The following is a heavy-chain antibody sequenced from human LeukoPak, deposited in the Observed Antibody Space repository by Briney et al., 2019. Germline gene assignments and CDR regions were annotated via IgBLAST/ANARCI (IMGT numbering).Heavy chain of an antibody. CDR2: IYYSGST. J-gene: IGHJ4*02. D-gene: IGHD2-2*01. CDR1: GGSISSGDYY. Sequence: SETLSLTCTVSGGSISSGDYYWSWIRQPPGKRLEWIGYIYYSGSTYYNPSLKSRVTISVDTSKNQFSLKLSSVTAADTAVYYCARLPAARPYFDYXGXGTLVTVSS. V-gene: IGHV4-30-4*08. CDR3: ARLPAARPYFDY.